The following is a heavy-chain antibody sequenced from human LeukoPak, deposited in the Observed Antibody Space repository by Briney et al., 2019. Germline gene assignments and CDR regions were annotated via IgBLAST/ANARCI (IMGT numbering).Heavy chain of an antibody. CDR3: ARVWQEYSNADY. J-gene: IGHJ4*02. CDR1: GFTFSSFN. D-gene: IGHD4-11*01. Sequence: GGSLRLSCAASGFTFSSFNMNWVRQAPGKWPEWVSYISRSSAYIHYADSVRGRFAISRDNAKNSLYLQMNSLRAEDTAIYYCARVWQEYSNADYWGQGTLVTVSS. CDR2: ISRSSAYI. V-gene: IGHV3-21*05.